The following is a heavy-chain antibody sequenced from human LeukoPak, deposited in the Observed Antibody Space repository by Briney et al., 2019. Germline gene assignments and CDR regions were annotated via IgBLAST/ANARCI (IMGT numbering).Heavy chain of an antibody. D-gene: IGHD3-3*01. CDR1: GGSISSYY. V-gene: IGHV4-59*08. Sequence: SETLSLTCTVSGGSISSYYWSWIRQPPGKGLEWIGYIYYNGSANCNPSLKSRVTISVDTSKNQFSLKLSSVTAADTAVYYCASTPYDFWSGYGGLDYWGQGTLVTVSS. CDR2: IYYNGSA. J-gene: IGHJ4*02. CDR3: ASTPYDFWSGYGGLDY.